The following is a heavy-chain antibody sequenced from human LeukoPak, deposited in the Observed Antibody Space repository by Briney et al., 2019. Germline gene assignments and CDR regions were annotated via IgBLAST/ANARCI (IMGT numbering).Heavy chain of an antibody. J-gene: IGHJ3*02. CDR1: GGSISSSSYY. CDR2: IYYSGST. V-gene: IGHV4-39*01. D-gene: IGHD4-17*01. Sequence: SETLSLTCTVSGGSISSSSYYWGWIRQPPGKGLEWIGSIYYSGSTYYNPSLKSRVTISVDTSKNQFSLKLSSVNAADTAVYYCARLDYGDYRGAFDIWSQGTMVTVSS. CDR3: ARLDYGDYRGAFDI.